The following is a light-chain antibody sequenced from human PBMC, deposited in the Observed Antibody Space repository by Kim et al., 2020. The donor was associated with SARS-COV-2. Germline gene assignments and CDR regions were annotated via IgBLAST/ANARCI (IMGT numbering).Light chain of an antibody. CDR3: QHRSNWPLT. CDR1: QSISTL. J-gene: IGKJ4*01. CDR2: DAS. Sequence: DIVLTQSPGTLSLSPGERATLSCRASQSISTLLAWYQQMPGQAPRLLIYDASHRATGTPARFSGSGSGTDFTLTISSLEPEDFATYYWQHRSNWPLTFGGGTKVDIK. V-gene: IGKV3-11*01.